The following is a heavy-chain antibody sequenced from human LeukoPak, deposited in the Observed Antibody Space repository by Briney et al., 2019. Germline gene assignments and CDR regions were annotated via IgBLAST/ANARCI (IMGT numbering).Heavy chain of an antibody. CDR3: ARHPLAGGYEPFDY. CDR2: IYYSGST. J-gene: IGHJ4*02. D-gene: IGHD5-12*01. CDR1: GGSISSSSYY. V-gene: IGHV4-39*01. Sequence: PSETLSLTCIVSGGSISSSSYYWGWVRQPPGKGLEWIGSIYYSGSTYHNPSLKSRVTISVDASRNQFYLRLSSVTAADTAVYYCARHPLAGGYEPFDYWGQGTLVTVSS.